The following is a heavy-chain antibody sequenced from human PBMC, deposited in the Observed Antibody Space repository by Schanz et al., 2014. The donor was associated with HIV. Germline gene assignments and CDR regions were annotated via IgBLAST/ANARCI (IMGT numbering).Heavy chain of an antibody. CDR3: ARESASLSTVFDY. V-gene: IGHV3-7*01. CDR2: IKQDGSEK. D-gene: IGHD4-17*01. J-gene: IGHJ4*02. Sequence: EMQLVESGGGLVQPGGSLRLSCAASGFNFSFYWISWVRQAPGKGLEWVANIKQDGSEKYYVDSVKGRFTISRDNAKNSLHLQMNSLRAEDTAVYYCARESASLSTVFDYWGQGTLVTVSS. CDR1: GFNFSFYW.